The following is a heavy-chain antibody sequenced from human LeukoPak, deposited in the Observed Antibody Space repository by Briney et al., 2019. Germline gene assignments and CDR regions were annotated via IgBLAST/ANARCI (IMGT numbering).Heavy chain of an antibody. CDR1: GYTFTGYY. CDR3: AREAITIFALVRTQTTKGPHRFDP. J-gene: IGHJ5*02. V-gene: IGHV1-2*02. Sequence: ASVKVSCKASGYTFTGYYMHWVRQAPGQGLEWMGWINPNSGGTNYAQKFQGRVTMTRDTSISTAYMELSRLRSEDTAVYYCAREAITIFALVRTQTTKGPHRFDPWGQGTLVTVSS. CDR2: INPNSGGT. D-gene: IGHD3-3*01.